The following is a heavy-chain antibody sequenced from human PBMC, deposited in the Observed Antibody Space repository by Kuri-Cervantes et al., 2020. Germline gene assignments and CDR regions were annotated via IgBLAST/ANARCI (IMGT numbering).Heavy chain of an antibody. CDR2: IYHSGST. V-gene: IGHV4-30-2*01. CDR3: ARVRSILTGYYQYNWFDP. D-gene: IGHD3-9*01. CDR1: GGSISSGGYS. J-gene: IGHJ5*02. Sequence: LRLSCAVSGGSISSGGYSWSWIRQPPGKGLEWIGYIYHSGSTYYNPSLKSRVTISVDRSKNQFSLKLSSVTAADTAVYYCARVRSILTGYYQYNWFDPWGQGTLVTVSS.